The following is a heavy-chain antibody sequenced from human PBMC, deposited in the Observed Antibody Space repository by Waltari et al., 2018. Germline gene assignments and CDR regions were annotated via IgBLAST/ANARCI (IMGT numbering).Heavy chain of an antibody. CDR2: IYYSGST. Sequence: QVQLQESGPGLVKPSETLSLTCTVSGGSISSHYWSWIRQPPGKGLEWIGYIYYSGSTNYNPSRKSRVTISVDTSKNQFSLKLSSVTAADTAVYYCAGEGLVVPNAFDIWGQGTMVTVSS. CDR3: AGEGLVVPNAFDI. D-gene: IGHD2-15*01. J-gene: IGHJ3*02. V-gene: IGHV4-59*11. CDR1: GGSISSHY.